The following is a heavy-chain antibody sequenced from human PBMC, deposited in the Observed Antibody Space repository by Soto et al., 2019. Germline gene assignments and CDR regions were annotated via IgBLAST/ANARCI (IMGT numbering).Heavy chain of an antibody. CDR1: GFTFSSYG. V-gene: IGHV3-30*18. Sequence: SLRLSCAASGFTFSSYGMHWVRQAPGKGLEWVAVISYDGSNKYYADSVKGRFTISRDNSKNTLYLQMNSLRAEDTAVYYCAKAGNMITFGGVIVPYFDYWGQGTLVTVSS. CDR2: ISYDGSNK. D-gene: IGHD3-16*02. J-gene: IGHJ4*02. CDR3: AKAGNMITFGGVIVPYFDY.